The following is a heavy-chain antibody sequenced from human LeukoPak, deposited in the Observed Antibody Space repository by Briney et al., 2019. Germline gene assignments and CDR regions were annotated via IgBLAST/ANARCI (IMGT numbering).Heavy chain of an antibody. D-gene: IGHD6-13*01. V-gene: IGHV3-23*01. J-gene: IGHJ4*02. CDR1: GFTFSSYS. Sequence: PGGSLRLSCAASGFTFSSYSMNWVRQAPGKGLEWVSAISGSGGSTYYADSVKGRFTISRDNSKNTLYLQMNSLRAEDTAVYYCASPLAAGYIDYWGQGTLVTVSS. CDR3: ASPLAAGYIDY. CDR2: ISGSGGST.